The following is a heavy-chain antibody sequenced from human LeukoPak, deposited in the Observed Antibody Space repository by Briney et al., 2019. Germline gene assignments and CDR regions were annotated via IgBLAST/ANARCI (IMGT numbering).Heavy chain of an antibody. CDR1: GGSISSYY. Sequence: SETLSLTCTVSGGSISSYYWSWIRQPPGKGLEWIGYIYYSGSTNYNPSLKSRVTISVDTFKNQFSLKLSSVTAADTAVYYCASLWFGELPQSIWGQGTLVTVSS. D-gene: IGHD3-10*01. J-gene: IGHJ4*02. V-gene: IGHV4-59*08. CDR2: IYYSGST. CDR3: ASLWFGELPQSI.